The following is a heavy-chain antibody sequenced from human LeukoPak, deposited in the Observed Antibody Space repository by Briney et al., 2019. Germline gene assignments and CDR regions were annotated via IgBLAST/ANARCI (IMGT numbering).Heavy chain of an antibody. CDR3: ARGPRDSYQLPPYYYYYGMDV. J-gene: IGHJ6*04. V-gene: IGHV3-21*01. CDR2: ISSSSSYI. CDR1: GFTFSSYS. Sequence: GGSLRLSCAASGFTFSSYSMNWVRQAAGKGLEWVSSISSSSSYIYYADSVKGRFTISRDNAKNSLYLQMNSLRAEDTAVYYCARGPRDSYQLPPYYYYYGMDVWGKGATVTVSS. D-gene: IGHD2-2*01.